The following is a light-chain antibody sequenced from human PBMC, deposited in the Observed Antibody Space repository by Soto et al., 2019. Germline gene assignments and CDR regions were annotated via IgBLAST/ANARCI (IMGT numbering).Light chain of an antibody. J-gene: IGLJ3*02. CDR1: GSNIGNNY. CDR2: DNT. CDR3: ATWDTSLSGGTWV. V-gene: IGLV1-51*01. Sequence: QSALTQPPSVSAAPGQTVTISCSGSGSNIGNNYVSWYQQFPGTAPKLLIYDNTQRPSGIPDRFSGSKSATSATLGITGLQTGDEADYYCATWDTSLSGGTWVFGGGTKLTVL.